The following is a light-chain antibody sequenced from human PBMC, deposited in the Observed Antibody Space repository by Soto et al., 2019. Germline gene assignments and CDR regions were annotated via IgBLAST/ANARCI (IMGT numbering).Light chain of an antibody. CDR2: EVS. Sequence: QSALTQPASVSGSPGQSITISCTGTNSDVGTYNYVSWFQQHPGKAPKLIIYEVSSRPSGVSNRFSASKSGNTASLTISGLQAEDEADYYCSSYSSTSTAVLGGGTKVTVL. J-gene: IGLJ2*01. V-gene: IGLV2-14*01. CDR3: SSYSSTSTAV. CDR1: NSDVGTYNY.